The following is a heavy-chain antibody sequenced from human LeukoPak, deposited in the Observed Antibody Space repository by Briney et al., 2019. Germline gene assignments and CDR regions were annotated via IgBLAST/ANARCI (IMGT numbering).Heavy chain of an antibody. J-gene: IGHJ4*02. CDR1: GGSITSSSYY. Sequence: SETLSLTCTVSGGSITSSSYYWGWIRQPPGKGLEWIGSIYYSGSTYYNPSLRSRVTISVDTSKNQFSLKLSSVTAADTAVYYCATDPYHYYDSSGYYYGTDYWGQGTLVTVSS. CDR3: ATDPYHYYDSSGYYYGTDY. D-gene: IGHD3-22*01. CDR2: IYYSGST. V-gene: IGHV4-39*07.